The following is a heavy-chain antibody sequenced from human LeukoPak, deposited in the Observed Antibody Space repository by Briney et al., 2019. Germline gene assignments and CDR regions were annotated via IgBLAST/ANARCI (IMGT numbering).Heavy chain of an antibody. CDR2: ISSSSSYI. J-gene: IGHJ4*02. CDR1: GFTFSSYS. D-gene: IGHD6-25*01. Sequence: GGSLRLSCAASGFTFSSYSMNWVRQAPGKGLEWVSSISSSSSYIYYAGSVKGRFTISRDNAKNSLYLQMNSLRAEDTAAYYCAREADYFDYWGQGTLVTVSS. V-gene: IGHV3-21*01. CDR3: AREADYFDY.